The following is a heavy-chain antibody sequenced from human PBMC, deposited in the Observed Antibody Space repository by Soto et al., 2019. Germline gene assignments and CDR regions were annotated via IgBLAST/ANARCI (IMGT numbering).Heavy chain of an antibody. J-gene: IGHJ5*02. CDR3: AREVGSSSWYKKPGWFDP. V-gene: IGHV4-4*02. CDR1: GDSIKTETW. CDR2: IKHTGDA. D-gene: IGHD6-13*01. Sequence: SETLSLTCAVSGDSIKTETWWSWLRQLPGTGLEWIGEIKHTGDANANPALRSRVSMSVDRTKNQFFLNLRSVSAADTAVYYCAREVGSSSWYKKPGWFDPWGQGTLVTVSS.